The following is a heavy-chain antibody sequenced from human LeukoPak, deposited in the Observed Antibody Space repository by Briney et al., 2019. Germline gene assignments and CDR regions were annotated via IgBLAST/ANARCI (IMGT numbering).Heavy chain of an antibody. J-gene: IGHJ4*02. CDR1: GFIFSDYY. Sequence: GSLRLSCAATGFIFSDYYMSWIRQAPGQGLECVSYISSGGSTTYYADSVKGRFTISRDNAKNLLYLQMNSLRAEDTAVYYCARLPRPGHYYFAYWGQGTLVTVSS. V-gene: IGHV3-11*04. CDR3: ARLPRPGHYYFAY. CDR2: ISSGGSTT.